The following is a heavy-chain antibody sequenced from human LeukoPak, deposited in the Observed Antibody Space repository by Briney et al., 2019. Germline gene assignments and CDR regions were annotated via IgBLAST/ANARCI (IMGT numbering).Heavy chain of an antibody. V-gene: IGHV3-15*01. CDR3: AKVASGSYYNWPFDY. CDR2: IKSKTDGGTA. CDR1: GFTSSNAW. Sequence: AGGSLRLSCAASGFTSSNAWMSWGRQAPGKGLEWVGHIKSKTDGGTADYAAAVKGRFTISRDDSKNTLYLQMNSLRAEDTAVYYCAKVASGSYYNWPFDYWGQGTLVTVSS. D-gene: IGHD1-26*01. J-gene: IGHJ4*02.